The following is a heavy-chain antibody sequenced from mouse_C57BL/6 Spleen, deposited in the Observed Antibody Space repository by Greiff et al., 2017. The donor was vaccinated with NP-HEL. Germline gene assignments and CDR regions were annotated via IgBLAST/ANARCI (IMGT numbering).Heavy chain of an antibody. D-gene: IGHD2-4*01. J-gene: IGHJ2*01. CDR2: IHPNSGST. CDR1: GYTFTSYW. V-gene: IGHV1-64*01. Sequence: QVQLQQPGAELVKPGASVKLSCKASGYTFTSYWMHWVKQRPGQGLEWIGMIHPNSGSTYYNEKFKSKANMTGDKSSSTAYMQLSSLTSEDSAVYYCARPRYDYDGRDYFDYWGQGTTLTVSS. CDR3: ARPRYDYDGRDYFDY.